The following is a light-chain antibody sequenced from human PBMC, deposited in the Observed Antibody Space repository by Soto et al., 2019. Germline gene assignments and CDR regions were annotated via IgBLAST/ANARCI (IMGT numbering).Light chain of an antibody. J-gene: IGKJ4*01. CDR2: DAS. V-gene: IGKV3-11*01. CDR3: QQHSNWPLT. CDR1: QSVSSY. Sequence: EIVLTQSPATLSLSPGERATLSCRASQSVSSYLAWYQQKPDQAPRLLIYDASNRATGIPARFSGSGSGTDFTLAISSLEPEDFAVYYCQQHSNWPLTFGGGTKVDIK.